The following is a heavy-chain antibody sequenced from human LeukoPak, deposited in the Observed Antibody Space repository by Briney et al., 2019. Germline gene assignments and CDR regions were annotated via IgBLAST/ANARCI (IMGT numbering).Heavy chain of an antibody. Sequence: PSETLSLTCTVSGGSISSYYWSWIRQPPGKGLEWIGYIYYSGSTNYNPSLKSRVTISVHTSKNQFSLKLSSVTAADTAVYYCARVRGSYMVCDYWGQGTLVTVSS. J-gene: IGHJ4*02. CDR1: GGSISSYY. CDR3: ARVRGSYMVCDY. V-gene: IGHV4-59*01. D-gene: IGHD1-26*01. CDR2: IYYSGST.